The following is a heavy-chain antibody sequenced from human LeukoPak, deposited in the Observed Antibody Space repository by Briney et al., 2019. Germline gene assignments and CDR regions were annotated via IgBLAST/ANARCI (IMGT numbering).Heavy chain of an antibody. CDR2: IYYSGST. CDR3: ARGLSYYDFWSGYYREYYFDY. J-gene: IGHJ4*02. CDR1: GGSFSGYY. D-gene: IGHD3-3*01. V-gene: IGHV4-34*01. Sequence: SETLSLTCAVYGGSFSGYYWSWIRQPPGKGLEWIGSIYYSGSTYYNPSLKSRVTISVDTSKNQFSLKLSSVTAADTAVYYCARGLSYYDFWSGYYREYYFDYWGQGTLVTVSS.